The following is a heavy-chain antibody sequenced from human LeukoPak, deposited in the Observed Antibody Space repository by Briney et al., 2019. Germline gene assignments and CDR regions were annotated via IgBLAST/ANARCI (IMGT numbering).Heavy chain of an antibody. J-gene: IGHJ5*02. D-gene: IGHD4-17*01. CDR2: IIPIFGTA. CDR1: GGTFSSYA. CDR3: ARDRGYGDYRGTDWFDP. Sequence: ASVKVSCKASGGTFSSYAISWVRQAPGQGLEWMGGIIPIFGTANYAQKFQGRVTITADESTSTAYMELSSLRSEDTAVYYCARDRGYGDYRGTDWFDPWGQGTLVTVSS. V-gene: IGHV1-69*13.